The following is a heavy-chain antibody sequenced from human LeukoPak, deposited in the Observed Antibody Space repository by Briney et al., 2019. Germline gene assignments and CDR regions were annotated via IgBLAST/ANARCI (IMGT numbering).Heavy chain of an antibody. CDR2: IKQDGSEK. CDR3: ARDFDRLIRKIGRESLYYYYYYMDV. V-gene: IGHV3-7*01. D-gene: IGHD3-9*01. CDR1: GFTFSSYW. J-gene: IGHJ6*03. Sequence: GGSLRLSCAASGFTFSSYWMTWVRHLPGKGLEWVAKIKQDGSEKYYVDSVKGRFIISRDNAKNSLYLQMNSLRVEDTAVYYCARDFDRLIRKIGRESLYYYYYYMDVWGKGTTVTVSS.